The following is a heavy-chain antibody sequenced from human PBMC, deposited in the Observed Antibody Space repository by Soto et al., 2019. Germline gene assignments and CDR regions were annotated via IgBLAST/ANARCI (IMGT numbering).Heavy chain of an antibody. D-gene: IGHD1-26*01. J-gene: IGHJ4*02. Sequence: QVQLVQSGTEVKKPGSSVKVSCKASGGSFSSHAISWVRRAPGQGLEWMGTVLPIFGTTNYEQKFKGRVTLTADESTSTAYMELRTLRSDDTAVYYCARDRARIGFDYWGQGTLVTVSS. CDR3: ARDRARIGFDY. V-gene: IGHV1-69*18. CDR2: VLPIFGTT. CDR1: GGSFSSHA.